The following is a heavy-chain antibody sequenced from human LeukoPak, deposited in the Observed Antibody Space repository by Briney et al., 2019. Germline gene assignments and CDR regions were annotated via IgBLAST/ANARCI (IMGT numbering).Heavy chain of an antibody. CDR2: ISYDGSNK. Sequence: PGGSLRLSCAASGFTFSSYAMHWVRQAPGKGLEWVAVISYDGSNKYYADSVKGRFTISRDNSKNTLYLQMNSLRAEDTAVYYCARDSAGQYNIAAAGGTGYWGQGTLVTVSS. V-gene: IGHV3-30-3*01. CDR1: GFTFSSYA. CDR3: ARDSAGQYNIAAAGGTGY. D-gene: IGHD6-13*01. J-gene: IGHJ4*02.